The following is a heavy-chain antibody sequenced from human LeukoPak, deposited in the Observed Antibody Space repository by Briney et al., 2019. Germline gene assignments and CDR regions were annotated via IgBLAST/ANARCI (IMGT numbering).Heavy chain of an antibody. CDR3: ASYCSAGSCRVSDGY. CDR2: IYIDSTT. Sequence: GGSVRLFCAASGFSSRLSHVSGVRRAAGGGVVGVSVIYIDSTTYYADSVKGRFTISRDNSKNTLYLQMKSLRAEDTAVYYCASYCSAGSCRVSDGYWGQGTLVTVSS. V-gene: IGHV3-53*01. D-gene: IGHD2-15*01. CDR1: GFSSRLSH. J-gene: IGHJ4*02.